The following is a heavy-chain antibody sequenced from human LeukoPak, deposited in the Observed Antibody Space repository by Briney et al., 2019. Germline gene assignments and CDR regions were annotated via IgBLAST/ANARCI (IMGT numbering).Heavy chain of an antibody. Sequence: SETLSLTCTVSGYSISSGYYWGWIRQPPGKGLEWIGSIYHSGSTYYNPSLKSRVTISVDTSKNQFSLKLSSVTAADTAVYYCARGNYDFWSGWKNHYYYYMDVWGEGTTVTVSS. CDR1: GYSISSGYY. CDR3: ARGNYDFWSGWKNHYYYYMDV. CDR2: IYHSGST. D-gene: IGHD3-3*01. J-gene: IGHJ6*03. V-gene: IGHV4-38-2*02.